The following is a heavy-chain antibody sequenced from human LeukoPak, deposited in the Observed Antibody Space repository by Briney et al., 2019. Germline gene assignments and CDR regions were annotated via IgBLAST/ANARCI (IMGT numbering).Heavy chain of an antibody. V-gene: IGHV7-4-1*02. J-gene: IGHJ3*02. CDR3: ARDEAGIAVAGTLAFDI. Sequence: GASVTVSCKASGYTFTSYAMNWVRQAPGQGLEWMGWINTNTGNPTYAQGFTGRFVFSLDTSVSTAYLQISSLKAEDTAVYYCARDEAGIAVAGTLAFDIWGQGTMVTVSS. CDR2: INTNTGNP. D-gene: IGHD6-19*01. CDR1: GYTFTSYA.